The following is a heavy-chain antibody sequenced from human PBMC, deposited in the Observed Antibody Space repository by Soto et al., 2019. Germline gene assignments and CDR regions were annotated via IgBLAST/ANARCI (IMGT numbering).Heavy chain of an antibody. J-gene: IGHJ4*02. Sequence: SETLSLTCAVAGGSISSYYWSWIRQPPGKGLEWIGYIYYSGSTNYNPSLKSRVTISVDTSKNQFSLKLSSVTAADTAVYYCARRYGYSFDYWGQGTLVTVSS. CDR1: GGSISSYY. CDR3: ARRYGYSFDY. CDR2: IYYSGST. D-gene: IGHD1-1*01. V-gene: IGHV4-59*08.